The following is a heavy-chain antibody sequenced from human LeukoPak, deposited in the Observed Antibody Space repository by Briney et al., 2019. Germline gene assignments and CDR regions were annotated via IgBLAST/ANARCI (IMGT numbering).Heavy chain of an antibody. CDR2: IYSGGST. D-gene: IGHD1-26*01. Sequence: GGSLRLSCAASGFTVSSNYMSWVRQAPGKGLEWVSAIYSGGSTYYADSVKGRFTISRDNSKNTLYLQMNSLRAEDTAVYYCAKVGGGYYFDYWGQGTLVTVSS. J-gene: IGHJ4*02. CDR3: AKVGGGYYFDY. CDR1: GFTVSSNY. V-gene: IGHV3-53*01.